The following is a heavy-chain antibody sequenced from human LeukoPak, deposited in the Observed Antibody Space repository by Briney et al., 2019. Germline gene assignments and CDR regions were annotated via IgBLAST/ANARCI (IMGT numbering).Heavy chain of an antibody. J-gene: IGHJ4*02. D-gene: IGHD3-3*01. Sequence: PSETLSLTCSVSGDSISIYYWSWIRQPPGKGLEWIGRIYTSGSTNYNPSLKSRVTISVDTSKNQFSLKLSSVTAADTAVYYCAREPGDFWSGYLYYFDYWGQGTLVTVSS. CDR2: IYTSGST. V-gene: IGHV4-4*08. CDR3: AREPGDFWSGYLYYFDY. CDR1: GDSISIYY.